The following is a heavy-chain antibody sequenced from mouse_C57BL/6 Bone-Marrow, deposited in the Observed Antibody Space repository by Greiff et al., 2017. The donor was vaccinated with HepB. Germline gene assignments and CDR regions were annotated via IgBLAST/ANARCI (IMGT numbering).Heavy chain of an antibody. CDR3: AGGGRLRYYFDY. CDR1: GYAFTNYL. J-gene: IGHJ2*01. V-gene: IGHV1-54*01. Sequence: VQLQQSGAELVRPGPSVKVSCKASGYAFTNYLIEWVKQRPGQGLEWIGVINPRSGGTNYKEKFKGKSTLTADKSSSTAYMQLSSPTSEDSAVYYCAGGGRLRYYFDYWGQGTTLTVSS. D-gene: IGHD2-4*01. CDR2: INPRSGGT.